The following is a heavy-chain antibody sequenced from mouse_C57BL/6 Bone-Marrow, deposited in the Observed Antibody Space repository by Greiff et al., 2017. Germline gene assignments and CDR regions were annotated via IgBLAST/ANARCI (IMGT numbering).Heavy chain of an antibody. D-gene: IGHD3-3*01. V-gene: IGHV5-6*01. CDR1: GFTFSSYG. J-gene: IGHJ4*01. CDR3: ARQRDVDAMDY. Sequence: EVKLMESGGDLVKPGGSLKLSCAASGFTFSSYGMSWVCQTPDKRLEWVATISSGGSYTYYPDSVKGRFTISRDNAKNTLYLQMSSLKSEDTAMYYCARQRDVDAMDYWGQGTSVTVSS. CDR2: ISSGGSYT.